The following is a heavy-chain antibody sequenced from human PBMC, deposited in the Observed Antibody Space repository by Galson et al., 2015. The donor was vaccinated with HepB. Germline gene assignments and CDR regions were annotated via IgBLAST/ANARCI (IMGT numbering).Heavy chain of an antibody. CDR1: GFTFSSYA. CDR2: ISGGGADR. V-gene: IGHV3-23*01. CDR3: AKTKPYGDYYFDF. J-gene: IGHJ4*02. D-gene: IGHD4-17*01. Sequence: SLRLSCAASGFTFSSYAMTWVRQAPGKGLEWVSAISGGGADRYYAQSVKGRFTISRDNSKNTLSLQMNNLRPEDTALYYCAKTKPYGDYYFDFWGQGTLVTVSS.